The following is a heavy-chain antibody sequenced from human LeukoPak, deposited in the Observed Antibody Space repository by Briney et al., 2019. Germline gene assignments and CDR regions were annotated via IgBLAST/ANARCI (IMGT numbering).Heavy chain of an antibody. CDR2: ISAYNNNT. D-gene: IGHD2-21*02. V-gene: IGHV1-18*01. J-gene: IGHJ5*02. CDR3: ARGALCGGDCFRTPQYNWFDP. Sequence: ASVKVSCKTSGYTFSNYGVSWVRQAPGQGLEWMGWISAYNNNTNYAQKFQGRVTMTRNTSISTAYMELSSLRSEDTAVYYCARGALCGGDCFRTPQYNWFDPWGQGTLVTVSS. CDR1: GYTFSNYG.